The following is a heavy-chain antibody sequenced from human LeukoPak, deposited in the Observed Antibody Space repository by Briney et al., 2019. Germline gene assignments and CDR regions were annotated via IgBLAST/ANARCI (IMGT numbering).Heavy chain of an antibody. CDR3: ARERPGEDTFDI. J-gene: IGHJ3*02. CDR1: GFTFSSYE. Sequence: GGSLRLSCAASGFTFSSYEMNWVRQAPGKGLGWVSFISSSGNTIYYADSVKGRFIISRDNAKNSLYLQMNSLRTEDTAVYYCARERPGEDTFDIWGQGTMVTVSS. V-gene: IGHV3-48*03. D-gene: IGHD7-27*01. CDR2: ISSSGNTI.